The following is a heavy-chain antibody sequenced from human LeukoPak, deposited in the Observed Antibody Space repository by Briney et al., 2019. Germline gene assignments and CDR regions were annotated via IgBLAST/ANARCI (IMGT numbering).Heavy chain of an antibody. V-gene: IGHV3-9*03. J-gene: IGHJ3*02. CDR1: GFTFDDYA. CDR2: ISWNSGSI. CDR3: AKVVAVAGTFAFDI. Sequence: PGGSLRLSCAASGFTFDDYAMHWVRQAPGKGLEWVSGISWNSGSIGYADSVKGRFTISRDNAKNSLYLQMNSLRAEDMALYYCAKVVAVAGTFAFDIWGQGTMVTVSS. D-gene: IGHD6-19*01.